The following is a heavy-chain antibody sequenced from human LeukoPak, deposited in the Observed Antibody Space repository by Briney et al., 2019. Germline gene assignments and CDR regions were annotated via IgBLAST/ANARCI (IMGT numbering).Heavy chain of an antibody. CDR3: ATWGQDPVAMDV. D-gene: IGHD3-16*01. CDR2: ISYDGSNK. V-gene: IGHV3-30-3*01. CDR1: GFTFSSYT. Sequence: GGSLRLSCAASGFTFSSYTVEWVRQAPGKGLEWVAFISYDGSNKYYADSVRGRFTISRDNSKNTLYLQMNSLRPEDTAVYYCATWGQDPVAMDVWGQGTTVTVSS. J-gene: IGHJ6*02.